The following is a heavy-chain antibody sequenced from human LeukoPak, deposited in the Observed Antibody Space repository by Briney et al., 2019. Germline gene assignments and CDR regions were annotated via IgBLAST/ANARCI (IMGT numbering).Heavy chain of an antibody. Sequence: GGSLRLSCEVSGLTFYTYAMSWVRQAPGKGLEWVSAISGRDGRTYYSDSVKGRFTISRDNSQNTLYLQMKTLRAEDTAVYYCSTSPSFGSGRYQFNYWGQGALVIVSS. D-gene: IGHD6-19*01. CDR1: GLTFYTYA. J-gene: IGHJ4*02. V-gene: IGHV3-23*01. CDR2: ISGRDGRT. CDR3: STSPSFGSGRYQFNY.